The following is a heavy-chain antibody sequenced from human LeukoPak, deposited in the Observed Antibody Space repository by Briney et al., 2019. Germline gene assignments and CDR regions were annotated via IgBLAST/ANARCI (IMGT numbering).Heavy chain of an antibody. Sequence: GGSLRLSCAASGFTFSSYSMNWVRQAPGKGLEWVSYISSSSSTIYYADSVKGRFTISRDNAKNSLYLQMNSLRAEDTAVYYCARRSTLVRGVKPFDYWGQGTLVTVSS. CDR3: ARRSTLVRGVKPFDY. V-gene: IGHV3-48*01. CDR1: GFTFSSYS. CDR2: ISSSSSTI. J-gene: IGHJ4*02. D-gene: IGHD3-10*01.